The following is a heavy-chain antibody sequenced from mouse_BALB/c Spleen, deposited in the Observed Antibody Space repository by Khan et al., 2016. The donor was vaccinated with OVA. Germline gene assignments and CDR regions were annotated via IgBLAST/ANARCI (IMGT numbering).Heavy chain of an antibody. V-gene: IGHV9-1*02. Sequence: QIQLVQSGPELKKPGETVKISCKASGFTFTNYGMNWVKQAPGKDLKWMGWINTYTGEPTYGDDFKGRFVLSLENSASTAYLQISNLINEDMATYYCARISSYWYSDFWGEGTTVTVSS. CDR1: GFTFTNYG. CDR2: INTYTGEP. D-gene: IGHD6-2*01. CDR3: ARISSYWYSDF. J-gene: IGHJ1*01.